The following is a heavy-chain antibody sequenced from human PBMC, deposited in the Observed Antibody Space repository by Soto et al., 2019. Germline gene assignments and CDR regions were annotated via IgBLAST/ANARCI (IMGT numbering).Heavy chain of an antibody. Sequence: GGSLRLSCAASGFTFSNSGMNWVRQAPGKGLEWVSYISSSSSTIRYADSVKGRFTISRDNAKNSLFLQMNSLRDEDTAVYYCARDRGGAGATDYWGQGTLVTVSS. J-gene: IGHJ4*02. D-gene: IGHD1-26*01. V-gene: IGHV3-48*02. CDR1: GFTFSNSG. CDR3: ARDRGGAGATDY. CDR2: ISSSSSTI.